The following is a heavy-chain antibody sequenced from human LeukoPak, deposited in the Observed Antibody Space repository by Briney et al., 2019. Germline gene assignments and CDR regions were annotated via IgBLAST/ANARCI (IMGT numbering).Heavy chain of an antibody. CDR2: ISSSSSSYI. V-gene: IGHV3-21*01. D-gene: IGHD2-21*02. Sequence: GGSLRLSCAASGFTFSSYSMNWVRQAPGKGLEWVSSISSSSSSYIYYADSVKGRFTISRDNAKNSLYLQMNSLRAGDTAVYYCARDGGGDPHPPLSYFDYWGQGTLVTVSS. CDR3: ARDGGGDPHPPLSYFDY. J-gene: IGHJ4*02. CDR1: GFTFSSYS.